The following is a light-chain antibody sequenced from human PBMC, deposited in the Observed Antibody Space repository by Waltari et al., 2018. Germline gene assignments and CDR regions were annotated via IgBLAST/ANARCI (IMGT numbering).Light chain of an antibody. J-gene: IGLJ3*02. CDR3: SSYTSSSTWV. CDR2: DVS. V-gene: IGLV2-14*03. CDR1: SRDVGGYTY. Sequence: QSALTQPASVSGSPGQSITISCTGTSRDVGGYTYVSWYQQHPGIAPKLKIYDVSNRPSGVSNRFSGSKSGNTASLTISGLQAEDEADYYCSSYTSSSTWVFGGGTKLTVL.